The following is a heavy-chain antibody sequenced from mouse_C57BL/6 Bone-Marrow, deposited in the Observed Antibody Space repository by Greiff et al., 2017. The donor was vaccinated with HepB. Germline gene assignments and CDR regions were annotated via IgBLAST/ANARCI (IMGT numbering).Heavy chain of an antibody. V-gene: IGHV2-2*01. CDR3: ARCTTVITYLAMDY. Sequence: VQLVESGPGLVQPSQSLSITCTVSGFSLTSYGVHWVRQSPGKGLEWLGVIWSGGSTDYNAAFITRLSISKDNSNSQVFFKMNSLQADDTAIYYCARCTTVITYLAMDYWGQGTSVTVSS. J-gene: IGHJ4*01. D-gene: IGHD1-1*01. CDR1: GFSLTSYG. CDR2: IWSGGST.